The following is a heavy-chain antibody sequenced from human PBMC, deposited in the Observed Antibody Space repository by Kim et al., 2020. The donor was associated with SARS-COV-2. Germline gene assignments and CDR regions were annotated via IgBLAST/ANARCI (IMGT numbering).Heavy chain of an antibody. D-gene: IGHD5-18*01. J-gene: IGHJ2*01. CDR3: ARDNTAMVARGIWYFDL. V-gene: IGHV4-61*01. Sequence: SETLSLTCTVSGGSVSSGSYYWTWIRQPPGKGLEWIGHIYYTGSTNYNPSLKSRVTISLDTSKNQFSLKLSSVTAADTAVYYCARDNTAMVARGIWYFDLWGRDTLATVSA. CDR2: IYYTGST. CDR1: GGSVSSGSYY.